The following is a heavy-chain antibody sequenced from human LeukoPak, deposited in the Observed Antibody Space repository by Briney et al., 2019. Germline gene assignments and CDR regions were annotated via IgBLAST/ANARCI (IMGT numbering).Heavy chain of an antibody. CDR3: ARSSYASGGEFDY. J-gene: IGHJ4*02. CDR1: GGSISSSSYY. Sequence: SETLSLTCTVSGGSISSSSYYWGWIRQPPGKGLEWIGTIYYSGSTYYNPSLKSRVTISVDTSRNQFSLKLSSVTAADTAVYYCARSSYASGGEFDYWGQGTLVTVSS. D-gene: IGHD2/OR15-2a*01. CDR2: IYYSGST. V-gene: IGHV4-39*07.